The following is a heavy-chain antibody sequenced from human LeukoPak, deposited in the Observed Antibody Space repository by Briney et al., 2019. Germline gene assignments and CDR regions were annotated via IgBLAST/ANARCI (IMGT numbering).Heavy chain of an antibody. D-gene: IGHD3-22*01. V-gene: IGHV4-30-2*01. CDR2: IYHSGST. Sequence: PSETLSLTCTVSGGSISSGGYYWSWIRQPPGKGLEWIGYIYHSGSTYYNPSLKSRVTISVDTSKNQFSLKLSSVTAADTAVYYCARGPPGYYDSSGPAGYWGQGTLVTVSS. CDR1: GGSISSGGYY. J-gene: IGHJ4*02. CDR3: ARGPPGYYDSSGPAGY.